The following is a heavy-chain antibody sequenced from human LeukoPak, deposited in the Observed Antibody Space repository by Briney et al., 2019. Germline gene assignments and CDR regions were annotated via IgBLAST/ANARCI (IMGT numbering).Heavy chain of an antibody. D-gene: IGHD3-3*01. J-gene: IGHJ4*02. CDR1: GDIFTAYL. CDR3: ARENDFNYLFDY. Sequence: ASVKDSCKASGDIFTAYLMLWVRQAPGPGLEWMGRINPTTGVTTYAQRFQDSVTMTRDASVNTVYMELNRLTTADTAMYYCARENDFNYLFDYWGRGTLITVSS. CDR2: INPTTGVT. V-gene: IGHV1-2*06.